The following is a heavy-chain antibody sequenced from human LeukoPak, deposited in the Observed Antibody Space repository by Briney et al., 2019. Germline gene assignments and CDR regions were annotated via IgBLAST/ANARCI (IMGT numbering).Heavy chain of an antibody. CDR1: GFTFRYYS. V-gene: IGHV3-21*01. J-gene: IGHJ4*02. Sequence: GGSLRLSCVASGFTFRYYSMHWVRQAPGKGLEWVASISRDSNNIYYADSVEGRVTISRDNSKNTLFLQMNSLRPEDTAVYYCAKIDSSSLYVYFDYWGQGTLVTVSS. D-gene: IGHD6-13*01. CDR3: AKIDSSSLYVYFDY. CDR2: ISRDSNNI.